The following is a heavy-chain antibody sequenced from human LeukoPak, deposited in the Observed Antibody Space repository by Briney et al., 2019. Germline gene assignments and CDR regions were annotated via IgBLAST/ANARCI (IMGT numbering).Heavy chain of an antibody. D-gene: IGHD6-19*01. J-gene: IGHJ5*02. CDR1: GYTFTGYY. Sequence: GASVKVSCKASGYTFTGYYMHWVRQAPGQGLEWMGWINPNSGGTNYAQKLQGRVTMTRDTSISTAYMELSRLRSDDTAVYYCARDRLRIAVAGTGHNWFDPWGQGTLVTVSS. CDR3: ARDRLRIAVAGTGHNWFDP. CDR2: INPNSGGT. V-gene: IGHV1-2*02.